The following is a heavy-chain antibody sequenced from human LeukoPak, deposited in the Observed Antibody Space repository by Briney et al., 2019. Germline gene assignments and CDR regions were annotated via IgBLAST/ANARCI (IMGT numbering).Heavy chain of an antibody. Sequence: GGSLRLSCTASGHILRSYAMSWVRQAPGKGLEWVSAISGSGGSTYYADSVKGRFTISRDNAKNTVYLQMNSLRVEDTAVYFCAKDPSESYNYGYFDYWGQGTLVTVSS. CDR2: ISGSGGST. D-gene: IGHD3-10*01. J-gene: IGHJ4*02. CDR3: AKDPSESYNYGYFDY. CDR1: GHILRSYA. V-gene: IGHV3-23*01.